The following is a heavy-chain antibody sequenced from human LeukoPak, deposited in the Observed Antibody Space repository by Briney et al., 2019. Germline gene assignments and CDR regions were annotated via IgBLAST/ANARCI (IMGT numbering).Heavy chain of an antibody. D-gene: IGHD5-18*01. V-gene: IGHV1-69*13. CDR1: GGTFSSYA. J-gene: IGHJ4*02. CDR3: ASTDRDTAMPIDY. Sequence: SAKVSCKASGGTFSSYAISWVRQAPGQGLEWMGGIIPIFGTANYAQKFQGRVTITADESTSTAYMELSSLRSEDTAVYYCASTDRDTAMPIDYWGQGTLVTVSS. CDR2: IIPIFGTA.